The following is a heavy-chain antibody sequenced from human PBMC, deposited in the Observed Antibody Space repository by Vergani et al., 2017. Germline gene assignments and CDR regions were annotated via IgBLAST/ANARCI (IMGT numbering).Heavy chain of an antibody. CDR1: GGSISSYY. CDR2: IYDSGDT. V-gene: IGHV4-59*01. J-gene: IGHJ4*02. D-gene: IGHD2-21*01. Sequence: QVQLQESGPGVVKPSETLSLTCTVSGGSISSYYWTWIRQPPGKGLEWIGYIYDSGDTKYNPSLKSRFTMSLDTSKNQFSLNLYSVTAADTAVYYCARGALWWLRQIDSWGQGTLVTVSS. CDR3: ARGALWWLRQIDS.